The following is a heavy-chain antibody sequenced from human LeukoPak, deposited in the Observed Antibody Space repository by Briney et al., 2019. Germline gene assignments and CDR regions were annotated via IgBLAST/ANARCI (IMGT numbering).Heavy chain of an antibody. CDR1: GYTFTSYG. V-gene: IGHV1-18*01. D-gene: IGHD1-1*01. Sequence: ASVKVSCKASGYTFTSYGISWVRQAPGQGLEWMGWISAYNGNTNYAQKLQGRVTMTTDTSTSTAYMELRSLRSDDTAVYYCARDETSFPERGRAFDIWGQGTMVTVSS. CDR3: ARDETSFPERGRAFDI. J-gene: IGHJ3*02. CDR2: ISAYNGNT.